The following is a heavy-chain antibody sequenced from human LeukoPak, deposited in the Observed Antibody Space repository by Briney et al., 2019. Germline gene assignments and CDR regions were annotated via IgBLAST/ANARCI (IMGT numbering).Heavy chain of an antibody. J-gene: IGHJ4*02. CDR2: ISYTGST. D-gene: IGHD3-22*01. Sequence: KPSETLSLTCTVSGGSISSYYWSWIRQPPGKGLEWIGYISYTGSTNYNPSLKSRVTISVDTSKNQFSLKLSSVTAADTAMYYCARERPNYYDSSGIDYWGQGTLVTVSS. V-gene: IGHV4-59*01. CDR1: GGSISSYY. CDR3: ARERPNYYDSSGIDY.